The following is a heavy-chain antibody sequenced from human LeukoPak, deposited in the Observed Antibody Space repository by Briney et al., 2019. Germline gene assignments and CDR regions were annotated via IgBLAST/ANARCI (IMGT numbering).Heavy chain of an antibody. V-gene: IGHV1-69*01. J-gene: IGHJ4*02. D-gene: IGHD2-21*01. CDR2: IIPIFGTA. Sequence: SVKVSCKASGGTFSSYAISWVRQAPGQGLEWMGGIIPIFGTANYAQKFQGRVTITADESTSTAYMELSSLRSEDTAVYYCATLVVVMGRFDYWDQGTLVTVSS. CDR1: GGTFSSYA. CDR3: ATLVVVMGRFDY.